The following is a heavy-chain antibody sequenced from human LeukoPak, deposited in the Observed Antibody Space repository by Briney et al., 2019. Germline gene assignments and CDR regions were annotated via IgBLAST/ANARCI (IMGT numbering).Heavy chain of an antibody. Sequence: SVTVSCKASGCSFSSYTFSWERQAPGQGLEWVGRIITILGIANYAQKFQGRVTITADKSTSTAYMELSSLRSEDTAVYYCASLGYSGSPTPLDYWGQGTLVTVSS. D-gene: IGHD1-26*01. J-gene: IGHJ4*02. CDR1: GCSFSSYT. CDR2: IITILGIA. CDR3: ASLGYSGSPTPLDY. V-gene: IGHV1-69*02.